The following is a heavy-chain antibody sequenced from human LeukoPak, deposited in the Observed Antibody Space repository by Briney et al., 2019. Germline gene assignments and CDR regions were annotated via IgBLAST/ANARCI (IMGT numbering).Heavy chain of an antibody. V-gene: IGHV5-51*01. CDR1: GYSFSSDW. CDR3: TRGCSGGSCSRDAMDV. CDR2: IFPIDSET. J-gene: IGHJ6*02. Sequence: GESLKISCKASGYSFSSDWIAWVRQMPGKGLEWMGIIFPIDSETTYSPSFQGQVTISADKSVSTAYLQWSSLKASDTAMYYCTRGCSGGSCSRDAMDVWGQGTMVTVSS. D-gene: IGHD2-15*01.